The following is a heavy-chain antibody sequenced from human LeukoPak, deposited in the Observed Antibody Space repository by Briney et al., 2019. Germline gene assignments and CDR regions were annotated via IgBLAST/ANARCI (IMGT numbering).Heavy chain of an antibody. D-gene: IGHD2-21*01. CDR3: ATCEEVSRAMGAFDI. CDR1: GYTFTNYY. CDR2: INPSGGST. Sequence: ASVKVSCKASGYTFTNYYMHWVRQAPGQGLEWMGIINPSGGSTRYAQRFQGRVIMTRDTSTGTVYMELSSLRSEDTAVYYCATCEEVSRAMGAFDIWGQGTMVTVSS. V-gene: IGHV1-46*01. J-gene: IGHJ3*02.